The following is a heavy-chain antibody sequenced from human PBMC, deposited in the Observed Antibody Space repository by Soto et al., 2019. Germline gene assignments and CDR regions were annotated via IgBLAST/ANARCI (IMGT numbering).Heavy chain of an antibody. Sequence: QVQLVQSGAEVKKPGASVKVSCKASGYTFTSYAMHWVRQAPGQRLEWMGWINAGNGNTKYSQKFQGRVTITRDKSASTAYMELSSLRSEDTGVYYCARGGSGYSYGLGYWGQGTLVTVSS. CDR3: ARGGSGYSYGLGY. CDR1: GYTFTSYA. V-gene: IGHV1-3*01. CDR2: INAGNGNT. J-gene: IGHJ4*02. D-gene: IGHD5-18*01.